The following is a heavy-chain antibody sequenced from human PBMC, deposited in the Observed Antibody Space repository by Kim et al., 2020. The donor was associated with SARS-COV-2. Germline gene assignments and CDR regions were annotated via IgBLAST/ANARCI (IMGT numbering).Heavy chain of an antibody. J-gene: IGHJ4*02. CDR2: ISYDGSNK. CDR1: GFTFSSYG. Sequence: GGSLRLSCAASGFTFSSYGMHWVRQAPGKGLEWVAVISYDGSNKYYADSVKGRFTISRDNSKNTLYLQMNSLRAEDTAVYYCAKGADIVVVPASDWGQGTLVTVSS. V-gene: IGHV3-30*18. CDR3: AKGADIVVVPASD. D-gene: IGHD2-2*01.